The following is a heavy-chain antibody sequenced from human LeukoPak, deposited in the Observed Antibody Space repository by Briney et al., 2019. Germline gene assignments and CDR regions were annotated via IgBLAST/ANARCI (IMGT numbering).Heavy chain of an antibody. CDR1: GDSISSYY. D-gene: IGHD2-15*01. CDR3: ARTSTRAATFDS. CDR2: IYPSGST. V-gene: IGHV4-4*07. Sequence: PSETLSLACSVSGDSISSYYWSWIRQPAGMGLEWVGRIYPSGSTNYNPSLKSRVTMSVDTSKNQFSLKLSSATAADTAVYYCARTSTRAATFDSWGQGTLVTVSS. J-gene: IGHJ4*02.